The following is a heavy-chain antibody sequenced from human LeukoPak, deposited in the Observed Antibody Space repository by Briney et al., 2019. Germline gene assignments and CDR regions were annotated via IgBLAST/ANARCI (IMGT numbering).Heavy chain of an antibody. Sequence: GGSLRLSCAASRFTFSAVGITSGRQAPGKGLEWVSSISSSSSHIYYADSLKGRFTISRDNAKNSLYLQMNTLRAEDTAVYSCARDLGYVDYWGQGTLVTVSS. V-gene: IGHV3-21*01. CDR2: ISSSSSHI. CDR3: ARDLGYVDY. D-gene: IGHD7-27*01. CDR1: RFTFSAVG. J-gene: IGHJ4*02.